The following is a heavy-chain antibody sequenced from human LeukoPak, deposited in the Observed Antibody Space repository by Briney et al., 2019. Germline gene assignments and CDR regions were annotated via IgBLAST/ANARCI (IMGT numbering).Heavy chain of an antibody. CDR3: ARETRGSSYYYYYYGMDV. D-gene: IGHD6-13*01. Sequence: GGSLRLSCAASAFTFSSHGMHWVRQAPGKGLEWVAVIWSDGSNKYYADSVKGRFTISRDNSKNTLYLQMHSLRAEDTAVYYCARETRGSSYYYYYYGMDVWGQGTTVTVSS. CDR2: IWSDGSNK. J-gene: IGHJ6*02. CDR1: AFTFSSHG. V-gene: IGHV3-33*01.